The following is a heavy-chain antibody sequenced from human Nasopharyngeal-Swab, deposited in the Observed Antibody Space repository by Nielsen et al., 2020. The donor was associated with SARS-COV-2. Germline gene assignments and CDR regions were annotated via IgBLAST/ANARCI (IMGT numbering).Heavy chain of an antibody. CDR1: GFTLADYY. CDR3: ARVGICNKDWCGSYDS. V-gene: IGHV3-72*01. D-gene: IGHD3/OR15-3a*01. Sequence: GESLKISCVASGFTLADYYMDWVRQAPGRGLEWLGHSRVKANSYTAEYAASVTGRFTFSREESKNVLYLQMNSLKTEDTAVYYCARVGICNKDWCGSYDSWGQGTLVTVSS. J-gene: IGHJ4*02. CDR2: SRVKANSYTA.